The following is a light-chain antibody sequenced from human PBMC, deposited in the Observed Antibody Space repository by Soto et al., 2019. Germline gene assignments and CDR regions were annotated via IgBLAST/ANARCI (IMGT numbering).Light chain of an antibody. V-gene: IGLV1-47*01. CDR2: RDN. CDR1: SSNIGSYY. J-gene: IGLJ3*02. Sequence: QAVVTQPPSVSATPGQRVTISCSGSSSNIGSYYVFWYQQLPGTAPKLLIYRDNQRPSGVPDRFSGSKSGTSASLAISGLRSEDEADYYCAAWDDSLSGRVFGGGTKVTVL. CDR3: AAWDDSLSGRV.